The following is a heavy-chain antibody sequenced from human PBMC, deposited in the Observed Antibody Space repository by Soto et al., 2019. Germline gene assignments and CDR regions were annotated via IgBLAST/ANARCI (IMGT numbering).Heavy chain of an antibody. CDR3: ARDYYKYYDSSGYYRSPAY. J-gene: IGHJ4*02. D-gene: IGHD3-22*01. Sequence: GGSLRLSCAASGFTFSSYAMHWVRQAPGKGLEWVALISYDGSDKDYADSVKGRFTISRDNSRHTLFLQMNSLRAEDTAVYYCARDYYKYYDSSGYYRSPAYWGQGTLVTVSS. V-gene: IGHV3-30-3*01. CDR1: GFTFSSYA. CDR2: ISYDGSDK.